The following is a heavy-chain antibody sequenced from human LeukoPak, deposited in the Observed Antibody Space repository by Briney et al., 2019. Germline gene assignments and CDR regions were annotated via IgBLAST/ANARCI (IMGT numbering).Heavy chain of an antibody. D-gene: IGHD4-11*01. V-gene: IGHV3-23*01. J-gene: IGHJ4*02. CDR2: ISGSDGGI. CDR3: AKDAQRGFDYSNSLEY. CDR1: GFTFSSYA. Sequence: GGSLRLSCAASGFTFSSYAMTWVRQAPGKGLECVSIISGSDGGIYYADSVKGRFTISRDDSKNTVYLQMNGLRAGDTAVYYCAKDAQRGFDYSNSLEYWGQGTLVTVSS.